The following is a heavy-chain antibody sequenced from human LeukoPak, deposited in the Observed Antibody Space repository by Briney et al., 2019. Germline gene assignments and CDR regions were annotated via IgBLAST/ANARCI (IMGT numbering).Heavy chain of an antibody. CDR1: GFTFSTYA. J-gene: IGHJ4*02. D-gene: IGHD4-17*01. V-gene: IGHV3-23*01. CDR2: ISGSGGNT. CDR3: AKGRNDYGDAALNY. Sequence: GGSLRLSCAASGFTFSTYAMSWVRQAPGKGLEWVSSISGSGGNTYYADSVKGRFTISRDNSKNTLYLQMDSLRAEDTAGYYCAKGRNDYGDAALNYWGQGTLVTVSS.